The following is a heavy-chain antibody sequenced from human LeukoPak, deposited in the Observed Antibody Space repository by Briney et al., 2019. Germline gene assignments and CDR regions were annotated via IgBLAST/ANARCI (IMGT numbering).Heavy chain of an antibody. V-gene: IGHV3-7*01. CDR2: INEDGNEK. Sequence: PGGSLRLSCAASGLTFSRFWMIWIRQAPGKGLEWVATINEDGNEKWYADSVKGRFTISRDNARNSLYLQMNSLRAEDTAVYYCATLSYWRFDYWGQGALVTVSS. CDR3: ATLSYWRFDY. D-gene: IGHD2-8*02. CDR1: GLTFSRFW. J-gene: IGHJ4*02.